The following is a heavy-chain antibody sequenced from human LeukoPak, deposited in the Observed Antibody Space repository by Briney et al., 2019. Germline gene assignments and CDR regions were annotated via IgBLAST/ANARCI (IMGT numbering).Heavy chain of an antibody. V-gene: IGHV4-34*01. CDR1: GGSFSGYY. CDR2: INHSGST. Sequence: SETLSLTCAVYGGSFSGYYWSWIRQPPGKGLEWIGEINHSGSTNYNPSLKSRVTISVDTSKNQFSLKLGSVTAADTAVYYCARKHDLYWYFDLWGRGTLVTVSS. J-gene: IGHJ2*01. CDR3: ARKHDLYWYFDL. D-gene: IGHD1-1*01.